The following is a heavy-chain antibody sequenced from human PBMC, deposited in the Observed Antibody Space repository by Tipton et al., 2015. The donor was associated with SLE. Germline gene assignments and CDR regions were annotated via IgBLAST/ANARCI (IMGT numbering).Heavy chain of an antibody. Sequence: GSLRLSCAASGFTVSSNYMSWVRQAPGKGLEWVSVIYSGGSTYYADSVKGRFTISRDNSKNTLHLQMNSLRAEDTAVYYCARANRGHDILTGYSGDYFDYWGQGTLVTVSS. J-gene: IGHJ4*02. CDR2: IYSGGST. CDR3: ARANRGHDILTGYSGDYFDY. D-gene: IGHD3-9*01. V-gene: IGHV3-53*01. CDR1: GFTVSSNY.